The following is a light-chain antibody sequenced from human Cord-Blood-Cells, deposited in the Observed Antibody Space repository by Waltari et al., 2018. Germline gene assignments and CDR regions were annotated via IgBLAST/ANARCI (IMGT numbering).Light chain of an antibody. CDR3: QQRRNWPPIT. CDR2: DAS. V-gene: IGKV3-11*01. Sequence: EIVLTQSPATLSLSPGERATLSCRASQSVSSYLAWYQQKPGQAPRLLIYDASNRATGIPARFSGSGSGTDFTIAIGSLEPEDFAVYYCQQRRNWPPITFGQGIRLEI. CDR1: QSVSSY. J-gene: IGKJ5*01.